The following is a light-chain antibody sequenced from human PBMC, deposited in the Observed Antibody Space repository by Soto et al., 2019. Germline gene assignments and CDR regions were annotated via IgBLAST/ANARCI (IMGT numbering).Light chain of an antibody. Sequence: DIQMTQSPSTLSASLGDRVTITCRASRAISDWLAWYQQRPGKAPKLLIYRASRLESGVPSRFSGSGSGTEFTLTISGLQPDDFATYYCQRYNTFSFTFGQGTKLEI. CDR3: QRYNTFSFT. J-gene: IGKJ2*01. CDR2: RAS. V-gene: IGKV1-5*03. CDR1: RAISDW.